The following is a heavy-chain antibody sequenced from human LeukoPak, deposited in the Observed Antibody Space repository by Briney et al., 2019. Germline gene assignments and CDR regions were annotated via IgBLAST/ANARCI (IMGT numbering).Heavy chain of an antibody. Sequence: GGSLRLSCAASGFTFSSYAMSWVRQAPGKGLEWVSGISGSGGSAYYADSVKGRFTFSRDNSKNTLYLQMNSLRAEDTAVYYCARDYADYVGYFFFDYWGQGTLVTVSS. CDR3: ARDYADYVGYFFFDY. V-gene: IGHV3-23*01. J-gene: IGHJ4*02. CDR2: ISGSGGSA. D-gene: IGHD4-17*01. CDR1: GFTFSSYA.